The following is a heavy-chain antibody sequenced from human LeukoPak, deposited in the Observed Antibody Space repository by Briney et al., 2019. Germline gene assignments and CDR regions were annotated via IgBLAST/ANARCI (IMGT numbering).Heavy chain of an antibody. J-gene: IGHJ4*02. CDR3: AREGVYYDILTQYYFDY. V-gene: IGHV3-11*06. CDR1: GESFRDYH. D-gene: IGHD3-9*01. Sequence: LSLTCAVYGESFRDYHWSWIRQPPGKGLEWVSSISSSSSYIYYADSVKGRFTISRDNAKNSLYLQMNSLRAEDTAVYYCAREGVYYDILTQYYFDYWGQGTLVTVSS. CDR2: ISSSSSYI.